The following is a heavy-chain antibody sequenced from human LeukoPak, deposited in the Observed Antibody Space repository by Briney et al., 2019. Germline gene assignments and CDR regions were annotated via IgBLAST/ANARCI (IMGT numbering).Heavy chain of an antibody. J-gene: IGHJ6*02. CDR3: ARGGTPAVETYYYYDGMDV. CDR2: IIPILGIA. Sequence: ASVKVSCMASGGTFNNYSISWVRQAPGQGLECMGWIIPILGIANYTQKFQGRVTITADKSTSTTYMELSSLRSEDTAVYYCARGGTPAVETYYYYDGMDVWGQGATVTVS. CDR1: GGTFNNYS. D-gene: IGHD1-26*01. V-gene: IGHV1-69*10.